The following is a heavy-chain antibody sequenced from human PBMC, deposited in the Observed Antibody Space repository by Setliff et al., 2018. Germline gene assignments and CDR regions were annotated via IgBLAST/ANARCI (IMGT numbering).Heavy chain of an antibody. CDR1: GCTFRNYA. Sequence: GASVKVSCKASGCTFRNYAFAWVRQAPGQGLEWVGWISVYNGDTNYAQKFQGRVTLTTDTSTSTAYMELRSLTSDDSAFYYCARAPSVELVTIRTNSWFTYWGQGTLVTVSS. CDR3: ARAPSVELVTIRTNSWFTY. D-gene: IGHD5-18*01. CDR2: ISVYNGDT. V-gene: IGHV1-18*01. J-gene: IGHJ4*02.